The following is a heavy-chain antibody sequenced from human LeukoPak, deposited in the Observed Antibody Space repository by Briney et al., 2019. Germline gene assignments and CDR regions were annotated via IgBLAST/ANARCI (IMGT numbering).Heavy chain of an antibody. CDR3: ARVGVRTTVTTLYYYGMDV. CDR1: GYSFTSYW. V-gene: IGHV5-51*01. J-gene: IGHJ6*02. CDR2: IYPGDSDT. Sequence: SGESLKISCKGSGYSFTSYWIGWVRQMPGKGLEWMGIIYPGDSDTRYSPSFQGRVTISADKSISTAYLQWSSLKASDTAMYYCARVGVRTTVTTLYYYGMDVWGQGTTVTVSS. D-gene: IGHD4-17*01.